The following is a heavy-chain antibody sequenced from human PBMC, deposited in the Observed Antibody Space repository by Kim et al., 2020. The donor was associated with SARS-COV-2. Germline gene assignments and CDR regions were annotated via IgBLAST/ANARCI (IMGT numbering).Heavy chain of an antibody. V-gene: IGHV3-7*03. CDR3: ARDFSYDFWSGYYGNWFDP. Sequence: GGSLRLSCAASGFTFSSYWMSWVRQAPGKGLEWVANIKQDGSEKYYVDSVKGRFTISRDNAKNSLYLQMNSLRAEDTAVYYCARDFSYDFWSGYYGNWFDPWGQGTLVTVSS. CDR1: GFTFSSYW. D-gene: IGHD3-3*01. CDR2: IKQDGSEK. J-gene: IGHJ5*02.